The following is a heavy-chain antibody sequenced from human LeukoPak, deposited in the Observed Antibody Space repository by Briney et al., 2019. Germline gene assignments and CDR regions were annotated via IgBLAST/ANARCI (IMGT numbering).Heavy chain of an antibody. CDR2: TSSNGDNK. V-gene: IGHV3-30*04. D-gene: IGHD5-12*01. CDR3: ARDRPRGYSGYDLEY. Sequence: GGSLRLSCAASGFTFSSYTMHWVRQAPGKGLDWVGITSSNGDNKNYADSVKGRFTISRDNSKNRLYLHMNSLRPEDTAVYYCARDRPRGYSGYDLEYWGQGTLVTVSS. CDR1: GFTFSSYT. J-gene: IGHJ4*02.